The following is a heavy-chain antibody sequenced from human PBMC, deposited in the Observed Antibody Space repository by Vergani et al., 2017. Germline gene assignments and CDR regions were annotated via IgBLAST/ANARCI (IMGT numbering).Heavy chain of an antibody. CDR3: ARALLRPS. D-gene: IGHD2-21*02. V-gene: IGHV3-11*01. Sequence: QVQLQESGPGLVKPSETLSLTCTVSGGSISSYYWSWIRQAPGKGLEWVSYISSSGSTIYYADSVKGRFTISRDNAKNSLYLQMNSLRAEDTAVYYCARALLRPSWGQGTLVTVSS. J-gene: IGHJ5*02. CDR2: ISSSGSTI. CDR1: GGSISSYY.